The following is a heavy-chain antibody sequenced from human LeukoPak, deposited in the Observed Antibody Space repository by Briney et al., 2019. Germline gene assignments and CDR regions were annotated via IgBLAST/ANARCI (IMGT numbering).Heavy chain of an antibody. Sequence: PGGSLRLSCAASGFTFSSFSMNWVRQAPGKGLEWVSSISSSSSYIYCADSVKGRFTISRDNAKNSLYLQMNSLRAEDTAVYYCARDTLMGDYGDYWGQGTLVTVSS. CDR1: GFTFSSFS. CDR2: ISSSSSYI. CDR3: ARDTLMGDYGDY. J-gene: IGHJ4*02. V-gene: IGHV3-21*01. D-gene: IGHD4-17*01.